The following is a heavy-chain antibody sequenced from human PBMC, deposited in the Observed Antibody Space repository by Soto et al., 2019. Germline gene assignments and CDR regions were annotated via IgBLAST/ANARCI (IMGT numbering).Heavy chain of an antibody. V-gene: IGHV3-74*01. J-gene: IGHJ4*02. CDR1: GFTFRRSW. CDR3: AGNYLDNFDY. Sequence: GGSLRLSCAASGFTFRRSWMHWVRQAPGKGLAWVSHINSDGSSTSYADSVKGRFTISRDNAKNTLYLQMDSLRAEDTAVYYCAGNYLDNFDYWGQGTLVTVSS. D-gene: IGHD1-7*01. CDR2: INSDGSST.